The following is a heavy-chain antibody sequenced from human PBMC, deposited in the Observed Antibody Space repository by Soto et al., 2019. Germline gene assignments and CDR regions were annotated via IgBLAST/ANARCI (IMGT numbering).Heavy chain of an antibody. V-gene: IGHV1-24*01. Sequence: GASVKVSCKVSGYTLTELSMHWVRQAPGKGLEWMGGFDPEDGETIYAQKFQGRVTMTEDTSTDTAYMELSSLRSEDTAVYYCATIVSEYSSSSPVYYFDYWGQGTLVTVSS. CDR2: FDPEDGET. CDR1: GYTLTELS. D-gene: IGHD6-6*01. J-gene: IGHJ4*02. CDR3: ATIVSEYSSSSPVYYFDY.